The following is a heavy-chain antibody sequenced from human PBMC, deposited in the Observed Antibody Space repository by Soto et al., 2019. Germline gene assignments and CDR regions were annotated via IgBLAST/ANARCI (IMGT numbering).Heavy chain of an antibody. V-gene: IGHV3-7*01. CDR3: ARQRATVTNYAWVFDY. D-gene: IGHD4-17*01. J-gene: IGHJ4*02. CDR1: GFTFSSYW. Sequence: PGGSLRLSCAASGFTFSSYWMSWVRQAPGKGLEWVANIKQDGSEKYYVDSVKGRFTISRDNAKNSLYLQMNSLRAEDTAVYYCARQRATVTNYAWVFDYWGQGTLVTVSS. CDR2: IKQDGSEK.